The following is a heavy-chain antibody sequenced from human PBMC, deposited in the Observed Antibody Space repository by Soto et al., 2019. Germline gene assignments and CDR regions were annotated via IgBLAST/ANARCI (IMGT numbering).Heavy chain of an antibody. CDR1: GFTFNIYG. Sequence: LRLSCAASGFTFNIYGMHWVRQAPDKGLEWVALISYDGSNQYYADSVKGRFTISRDNSKNTLFLQMNSLRADDAAVYYCAKDQASGQGSFDSWGQGTLVTVSS. J-gene: IGHJ4*02. CDR2: ISYDGSNQ. CDR3: AKDQASGQGSFDS. V-gene: IGHV3-30*18.